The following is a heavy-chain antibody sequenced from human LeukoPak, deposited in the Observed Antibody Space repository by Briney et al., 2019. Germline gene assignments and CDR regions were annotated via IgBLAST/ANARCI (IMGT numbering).Heavy chain of an antibody. CDR2: IYYSGST. J-gene: IGHJ4*02. CDR1: GGSISSSSYY. CDR3: ARQPDYYDSSGPKEGFDY. D-gene: IGHD3-22*01. Sequence: SETLSLTCTVSGGSISSSSYYWGWIRQPPGKGLEWIGSIYYSGSTYYNPSLKSRVTISVDTSKNQFSLKLSSVTAADTAVYYCARQPDYYDSSGPKEGFDYWGQGTLVTVSS. V-gene: IGHV4-39*01.